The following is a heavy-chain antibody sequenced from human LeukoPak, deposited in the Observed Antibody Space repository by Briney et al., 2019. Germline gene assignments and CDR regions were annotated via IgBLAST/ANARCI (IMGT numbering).Heavy chain of an antibody. CDR3: ARRRSSISWGFDP. CDR2: IYPGDSDT. Sequence: GESLKISCKGSGYSFTGYWIGWVRQMPGKGLEWMGIIYPGDSDTRYSPSFQGQVTISADKSISTAYLQWSSLKASDTAMYYCARRRSSISWGFDPWAQGTLVTVSS. V-gene: IGHV5-51*01. CDR1: GYSFTGYW. D-gene: IGHD2-2*01. J-gene: IGHJ5*02.